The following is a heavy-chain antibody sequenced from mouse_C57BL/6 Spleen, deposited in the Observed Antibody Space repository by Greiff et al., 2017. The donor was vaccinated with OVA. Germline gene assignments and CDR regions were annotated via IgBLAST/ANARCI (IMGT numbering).Heavy chain of an antibody. CDR1: GFSLTSYG. J-gene: IGHJ2*01. D-gene: IGHD4-1*01. CDR2: IWRGGST. Sequence: VKLMESGPGLVQPSQSLSITCTVSGFSLTSYGVHWVRQSPGKGLEWLGVIWRGGSTDYNAAFMSRLSITKDNSTSQVFFKMNSLQADDTAIYYCAKMRELYYFDYWGQGTTLTVSS. V-gene: IGHV2-5*01. CDR3: AKMRELYYFDY.